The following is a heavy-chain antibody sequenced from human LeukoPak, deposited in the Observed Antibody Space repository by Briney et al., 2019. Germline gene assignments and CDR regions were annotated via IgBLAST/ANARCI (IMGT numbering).Heavy chain of an antibody. CDR1: GFTFSSYS. Sequence: SGGSLRLSCAASGFTFSSYSMNWVRQAPGKGLEWVSSISSSSSYIYYADSVKGRFTISRDNSKNSLYLQMNSLRAEDTAVYYCARVSCSSTSCYTIDYWGQGTLVTVSS. CDR3: ARVSCSSTSCYTIDY. V-gene: IGHV3-21*01. CDR2: ISSSSSYI. D-gene: IGHD2-2*02. J-gene: IGHJ4*02.